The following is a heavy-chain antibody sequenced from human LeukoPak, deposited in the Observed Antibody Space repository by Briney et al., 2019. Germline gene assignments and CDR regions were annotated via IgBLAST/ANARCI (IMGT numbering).Heavy chain of an antibody. V-gene: IGHV1-2*02. CDR1: GYTFTGYY. J-gene: IGHJ4*02. CDR3: ARGVLLWFGELLLVDY. D-gene: IGHD3-10*01. Sequence: ASVKVSRKASGYTFTGYYMHWVRQAPGQGLEWMGWINPNSGGTNYAQKFQGRVTMTRDTSISTAYMELSRLRSDDTAVYYCARGVLLWFGELLLVDYWGQGTLVTVSS. CDR2: INPNSGGT.